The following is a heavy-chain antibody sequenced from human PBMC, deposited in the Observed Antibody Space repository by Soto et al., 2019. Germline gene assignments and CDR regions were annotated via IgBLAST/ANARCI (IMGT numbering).Heavy chain of an antibody. CDR3: AKEREEFWSGYYTGGYFDY. CDR2: ISGSGGST. D-gene: IGHD3-3*01. V-gene: IGHV3-23*01. J-gene: IGHJ4*02. CDR1: GFTFSSYA. Sequence: EVQLLESGGGLVQPGGSLRLSCAASGFTFSSYAMSWVRQAPGKGLEWVSAISGSGGSTYYADSVKGRFTISRDNAKNKLYLQMNSRSAEDTAVYYCAKEREEFWSGYYTGGYFDYWGQGTLVTVSS.